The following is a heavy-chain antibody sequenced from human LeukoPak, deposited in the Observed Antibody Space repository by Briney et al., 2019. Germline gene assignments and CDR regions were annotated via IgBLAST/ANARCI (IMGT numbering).Heavy chain of an antibody. CDR2: ISYDGSNK. J-gene: IGHJ6*02. CDR3: ARAPHKLRFLDRYGMDV. V-gene: IGHV3-30-3*01. CDR1: GFTFSSYA. Sequence: GGSLRLSCAASGFTFSSYAMHWVRQAPGKGLEWVAVISYDGSNKYYADSVKGRFTISRDNSKNTLYLQMNSLRAEDTAVYYCARAPHKLRFLDRYGMDVWGQGTTVTVSS. D-gene: IGHD3-3*01.